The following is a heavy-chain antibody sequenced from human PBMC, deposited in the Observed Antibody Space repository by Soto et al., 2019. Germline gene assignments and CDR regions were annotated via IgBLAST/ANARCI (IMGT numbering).Heavy chain of an antibody. CDR1: GFTFSGSA. J-gene: IGHJ4*02. V-gene: IGHV3-73*02. Sequence: EVQLVASGGSLVQPGGSLKLSCAASGFTFSGSAMHWVRQASGIGLEWVGRIRSKVNSYATAYAASVKGRFTISRDDSKNTAYLQMNSLHTEDTSVYYCTSGNSGVYWGQGTLVTVSS. D-gene: IGHD2-21*01. CDR3: TSGNSGVY. CDR2: IRSKVNSYAT.